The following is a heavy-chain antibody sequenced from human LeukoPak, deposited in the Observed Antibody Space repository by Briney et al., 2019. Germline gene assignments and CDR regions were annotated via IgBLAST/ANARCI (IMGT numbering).Heavy chain of an antibody. Sequence: PGGSLRLSCTTSGFTFGDYAMSWVRQAPGKGLEWVSSISSTSSYIYYADSVKGRFTISRDTSKNTLYLQMNSLRAEDTAVYYCAKVVNSGSYYLTDPFDIWGQGTMVTVSS. CDR1: GFTFGDYA. J-gene: IGHJ3*02. CDR3: AKVVNSGSYYLTDPFDI. CDR2: ISSTSSYI. D-gene: IGHD1-26*01. V-gene: IGHV3-23*01.